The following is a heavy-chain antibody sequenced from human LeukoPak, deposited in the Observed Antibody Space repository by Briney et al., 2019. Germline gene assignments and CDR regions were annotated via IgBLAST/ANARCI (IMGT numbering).Heavy chain of an antibody. CDR1: RYTFTDYY. J-gene: IGHJ3*01. V-gene: IGHV1-2*02. D-gene: IGHD3-3*01. CDR2: INPNSSDT. CDR3: ARDMDRWSVYPADPFDL. Sequence: ASVKVSCKASRYTFTDYYIHWVRQAPGQGLEWMGWINPNSSDTNYAQKFQGRVSMTRDRSISTAYLDLSRLRYDDTAIYFCARDMDRWSVYPADPFDLWGQGTMVTVSS.